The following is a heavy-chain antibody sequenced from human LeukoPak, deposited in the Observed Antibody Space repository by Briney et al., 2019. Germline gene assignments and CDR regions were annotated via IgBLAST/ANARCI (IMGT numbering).Heavy chain of an antibody. V-gene: IGHV3-48*03. CDR1: GFTFSNYE. J-gene: IGHJ5*02. CDR3: ARSLGYYGSGSSNWFDP. D-gene: IGHD3-10*01. Sequence: GGSLRLSCAASGFTFSNYEMNWVRQAPGKGLEWVSYIGSSGTSLYYADSVKGRFTISRDNAKNSLYLQMNSLRAEDTAVYYCARSLGYYGSGSSNWFDPWGQGTLVTVSS. CDR2: IGSSGTSL.